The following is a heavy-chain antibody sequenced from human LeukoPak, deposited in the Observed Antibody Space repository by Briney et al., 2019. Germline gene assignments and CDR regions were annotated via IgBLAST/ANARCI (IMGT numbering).Heavy chain of an antibody. J-gene: IGHJ4*02. Sequence: PVGSLRLSCAASGFTFSSYGMHWVRQAPGKGLEWVAVIPYDGSNEYYTDSVRGRFTISRDKSKNTLYLQVNSLRAEDTAVYYCARSDGDYALDYWGQGTLVTASS. CDR3: ARSDGDYALDY. CDR1: GFTFSSYG. D-gene: IGHD4-17*01. V-gene: IGHV3-30*03. CDR2: IPYDGSNE.